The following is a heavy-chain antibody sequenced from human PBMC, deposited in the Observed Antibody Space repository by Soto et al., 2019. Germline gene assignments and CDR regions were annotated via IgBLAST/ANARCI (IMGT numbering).Heavy chain of an antibody. CDR3: ASALSSFAYYYYMDV. CDR2: MNPNSGNT. D-gene: IGHD6-6*01. V-gene: IGHV1-8*01. CDR1: GYTFTSYD. Sequence: QVQLVQSGAEVKKPGASVKVSCKASGYTFTSYDINWVRQATGQGLEWMGRMNPNSGNTGYAQKFQGSVTMTRNTSISTAYMELSSLRSEDTAVYYCASALSSFAYYYYMDVWGKGTTVTVSS. J-gene: IGHJ6*03.